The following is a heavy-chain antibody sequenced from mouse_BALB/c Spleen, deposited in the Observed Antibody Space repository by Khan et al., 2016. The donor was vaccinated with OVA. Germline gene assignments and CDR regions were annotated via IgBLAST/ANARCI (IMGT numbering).Heavy chain of an antibody. D-gene: IGHD4-1*02. CDR2: INTYSGEP. Sequence: QIQLVQSGPELKKPGETVKISCKASGYTFTNYGMNWVKQAPGKGLKWMGWINTYSGEPTYADDFKGRSAFSLETSASTAYLQIKILKNEDTATYFCARSNSYWYFDVWGAGTTVTVSS. V-gene: IGHV9-3-1*01. CDR1: GYTFTNYG. J-gene: IGHJ1*01. CDR3: ARSNSYWYFDV.